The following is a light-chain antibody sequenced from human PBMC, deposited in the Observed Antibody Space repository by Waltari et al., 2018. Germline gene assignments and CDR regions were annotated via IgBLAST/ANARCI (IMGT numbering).Light chain of an antibody. Sequence: QLVLTQSPSASASLGASVKLTCTLSSGHSSNIIAWLQQRPERGPRYLRKVNSDGSHSKGDDIPARFSCSSSGAERYLTISSLQSEDEADYYCETGGHGTWVFGGGTKLTVL. CDR3: ETGGHGTWV. CDR2: VNSDGSH. CDR1: SGHSSNI. V-gene: IGLV4-69*01. J-gene: IGLJ3*02.